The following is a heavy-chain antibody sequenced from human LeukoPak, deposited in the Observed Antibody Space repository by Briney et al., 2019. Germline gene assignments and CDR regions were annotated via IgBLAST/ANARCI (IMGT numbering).Heavy chain of an antibody. CDR1: GFTFSSYS. CDR3: AKAQDPIAAAGTSPFDY. V-gene: IGHV3-23*01. CDR2: ISGSGGST. D-gene: IGHD6-13*01. Sequence: GGSLRLSCAASGFTFSSYSMNWVRQAPGKGLEWVSAISGSGGSTFYADSVKGRFTISRDNSKNTLSLQMNSLRAEDTAVYYCAKAQDPIAAAGTSPFDYWGQGTLVTVSS. J-gene: IGHJ4*02.